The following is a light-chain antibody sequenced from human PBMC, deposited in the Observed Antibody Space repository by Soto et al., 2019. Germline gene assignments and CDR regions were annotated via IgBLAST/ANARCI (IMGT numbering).Light chain of an antibody. CDR3: QQRSNWPP. Sequence: EIVLTQSPATLSLSPGERATLSCRASQSVSSCLAWYQQKPGQAPRLLIYDASNRATGIPARFSGSGSGTGFTLTISSLEPEDFAVYYCQQRSNWPPFGQGTKLEIK. J-gene: IGKJ2*01. V-gene: IGKV3-11*01. CDR2: DAS. CDR1: QSVSSC.